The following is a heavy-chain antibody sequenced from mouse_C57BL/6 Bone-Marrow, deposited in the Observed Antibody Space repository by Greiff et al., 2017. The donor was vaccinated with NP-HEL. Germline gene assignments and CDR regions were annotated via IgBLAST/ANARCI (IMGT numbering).Heavy chain of an antibody. D-gene: IGHD1-1*01. CDR2: VSSGGSYT. J-gene: IGHJ2*01. CDR3: ARRDYYGNSLDY. V-gene: IGHV5-6*01. CDR1: GFTFSSYG. Sequence: EVHLVESGGDLVKPGGSLKLSCAASGFTFSSYGMSWVRQTPDTRLEWVATVSSGGSYTYYPDSVQGRFTISRDKAKNTLYLQMSSLKAEDTAMYYCARRDYYGNSLDYWGQGTTLTVSS.